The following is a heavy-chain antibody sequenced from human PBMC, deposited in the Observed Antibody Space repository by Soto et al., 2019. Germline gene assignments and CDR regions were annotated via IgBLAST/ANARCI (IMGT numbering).Heavy chain of an antibody. Sequence: QVQLVESGGGMVQPGRSLRLSCAASGFTFSNYAMHWVRQAPGKGLEWVALISYDGSNKYYADSVKGRFTISRDNSKNTLYLQMNSLRADDTAVYYCATDRGPGGNSFYYYGMDVWGQGTTVTVSS. CDR1: GFTFSNYA. CDR2: ISYDGSNK. J-gene: IGHJ6*02. D-gene: IGHD2-21*02. V-gene: IGHV3-30-3*01. CDR3: ATDRGPGGNSFYYYGMDV.